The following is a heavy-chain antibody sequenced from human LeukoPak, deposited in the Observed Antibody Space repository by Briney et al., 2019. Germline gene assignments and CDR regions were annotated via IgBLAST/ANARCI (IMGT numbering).Heavy chain of an antibody. CDR1: GGSISSYY. CDR2: IFYSGRT. J-gene: IGHJ4*02. Sequence: PSETLSLTCTVSGGSISSYYWNWIRQPPGKGLEWIGYIFYSGRTNYNPSLKSRVTISVDTSKNWFSLRLTSVTAADTAVYYCARGPLPATYFDYWGQGTLVTVSS. CDR3: ARGPLPATYFDY. V-gene: IGHV4-59*01.